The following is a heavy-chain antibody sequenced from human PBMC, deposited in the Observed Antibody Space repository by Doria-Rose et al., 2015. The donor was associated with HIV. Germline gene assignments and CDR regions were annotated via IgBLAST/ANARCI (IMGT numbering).Heavy chain of an antibody. CDR2: INHSGST. Sequence: QVQLVESGAGLVKPSETLSLTCAVFGGSFSGYYWSWIRQPPGKGLEWIGEINHSGSTNYKTSLKSRVTISFDTSKDLFSLKLSSVTAADTAVYYCARGLLRGGWNDVDYYYGMDVWGQGTTVTVSS. CDR3: ARGLLRGGWNDVDYYYGMDV. D-gene: IGHD1-1*01. V-gene: IGHV4-34*01. CDR1: GGSFSGYY. J-gene: IGHJ6*02.